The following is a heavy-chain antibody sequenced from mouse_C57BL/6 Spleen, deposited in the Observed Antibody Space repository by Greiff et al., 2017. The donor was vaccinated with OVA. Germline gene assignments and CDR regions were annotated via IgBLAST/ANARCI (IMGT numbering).Heavy chain of an antibody. D-gene: IGHD1-1*01. J-gene: IGHJ1*03. V-gene: IGHV5-12*01. Sequence: DVMLVESGGGLVQPGGSLKLSCAASGFTFSDYYMYWVRQTPEKRLEWVVYISNGGGSTYYPDTVKGRFTISRDNAKNTLYLQMSRLKSEDTAMYYCARPGADYGSSFWYFDVWGTGTTVTVSS. CDR3: ARPGADYGSSFWYFDV. CDR2: ISNGGGST. CDR1: GFTFSDYY.